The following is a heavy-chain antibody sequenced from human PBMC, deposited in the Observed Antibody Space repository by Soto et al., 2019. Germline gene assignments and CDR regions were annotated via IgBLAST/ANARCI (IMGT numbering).Heavy chain of an antibody. CDR3: ARGAPITIFGVVMAPDY. V-gene: IGHV4-61*01. D-gene: IGHD3-3*01. Sequence: KASETLSLTCTVSGGSVSSGSYYWSWIRQPPGKGLEWIGYIYYSGSTNYNPSLKSRVTISVDTSKNQFSLKLSSVTAADTAVYYCARGAPITIFGVVMAPDYWGQGTLVTVSS. J-gene: IGHJ4*02. CDR1: GGSVSSGSYY. CDR2: IYYSGST.